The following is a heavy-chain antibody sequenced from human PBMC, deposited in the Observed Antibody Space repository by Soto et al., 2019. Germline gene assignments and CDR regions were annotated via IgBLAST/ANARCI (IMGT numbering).Heavy chain of an antibody. CDR2: IYYSGST. CDR3: ARQRIAARPYAFDI. V-gene: IGHV4-59*08. D-gene: IGHD6-6*01. CDR1: GGSISSYY. J-gene: IGHJ3*02. Sequence: SETLSLTCTVSGGSISSYYWSWIRQPPGKGLEWIGYIYYSGSTNYNPSLKSRVNISVDKSKNQFSLKLSSVTAAVTAVYYCARQRIAARPYAFDIWGQGTMVTVSS.